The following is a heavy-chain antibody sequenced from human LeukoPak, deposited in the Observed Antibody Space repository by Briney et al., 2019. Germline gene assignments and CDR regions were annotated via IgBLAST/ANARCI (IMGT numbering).Heavy chain of an antibody. D-gene: IGHD6-19*01. J-gene: IGHJ6*02. CDR1: GGTFSSYA. Sequence: GASVKVSCTASGGTFSSYAISWVRQAPGQGLEWMGGIIPIFGTANYAQKFQGRVTITADESTSTAYMELSSLRSEDTAVYYCARRQYSSGWYVDYYYGMDVWGQGTTVTVSS. V-gene: IGHV1-69*13. CDR2: IIPIFGTA. CDR3: ARRQYSSGWYVDYYYGMDV.